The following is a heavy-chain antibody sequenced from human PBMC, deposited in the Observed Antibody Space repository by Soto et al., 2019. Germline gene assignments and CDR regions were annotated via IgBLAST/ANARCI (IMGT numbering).Heavy chain of an antibody. CDR1: GFTFTSSA. Sequence: GASVKVSCKASGFTFTSSAVQWVRQARGQRLEWIGWIVVGSGNTNYAQKFKGRVTMTRDTSTSTADMELRSLRSDDMAVYYCARLRGLEWSQDYWG. CDR3: ARLRGLEWSQDY. D-gene: IGHD3-3*01. J-gene: IGHJ4*01. V-gene: IGHV1-58*01. CDR2: IVVGSGNT.